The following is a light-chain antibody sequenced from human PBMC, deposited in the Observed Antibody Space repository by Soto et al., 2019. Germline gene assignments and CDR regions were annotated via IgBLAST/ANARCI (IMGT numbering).Light chain of an antibody. CDR1: SSNIGAGSD. V-gene: IGLV1-40*01. CDR3: QSFDSSLSSYV. Sequence: QSVLTQPPSVSGAPGQRLTISCTGSSSNIGAGSDVHWYQHFPGKAPNLLIYANTDRPSGVPDRFSGSKSGTSASLAIARLQAEDEADYYCQSFDSSLSSYVFGGVTKLTVL. CDR2: ANT. J-gene: IGLJ2*01.